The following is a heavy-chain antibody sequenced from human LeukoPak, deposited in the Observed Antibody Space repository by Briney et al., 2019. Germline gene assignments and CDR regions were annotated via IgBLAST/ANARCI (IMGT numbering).Heavy chain of an antibody. J-gene: IGHJ2*01. V-gene: IGHV1-69*04. CDR2: IIPILGIA. Sequence: GASVKVSCKASGGTFSSYAISWVRQAPGQGLEWMGRIIPILGIANYAQKFQGRVTITADKSTSTAYMELSSLRSEDTAVYYCARDYHERRWLYWYFDLWGRGTLVTVSS. D-gene: IGHD5-24*01. CDR3: ARDYHERRWLYWYFDL. CDR1: GGTFSSYA.